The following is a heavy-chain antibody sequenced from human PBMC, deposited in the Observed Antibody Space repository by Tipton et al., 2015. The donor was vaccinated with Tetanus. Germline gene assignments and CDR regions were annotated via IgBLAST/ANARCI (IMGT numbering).Heavy chain of an antibody. Sequence: QLVQSGAEAKKPGESLKISCRGSGYSFSSYWIAWVRQVPGKGLEWMGIFFPGDSESRYSPSFQGQVTTSGDNSIRTAYLQWNSLRASDTATYYCAKVSAPGTIATGNFDYWGQGTPVTVSS. V-gene: IGHV5-51*01. CDR3: AKVSAPGTIATGNFDY. CDR2: FFPGDSES. D-gene: IGHD1-1*01. CDR1: GYSFSSYW. J-gene: IGHJ4*02.